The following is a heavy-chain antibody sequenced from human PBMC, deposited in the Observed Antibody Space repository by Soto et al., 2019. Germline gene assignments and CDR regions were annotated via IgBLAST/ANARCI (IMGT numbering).Heavy chain of an antibody. Sequence: QVQLVQSGAEVKKPGSSVKVSCKASGGTFSNYVITWVRQAPGQGLEWMGGIVPIFGTTYYAQNFKGRVTITADDTTSSAYRMRRSLRSDDTVVYYCASRSRWHSRRVSYCDYWGQGNLVTVSS. CDR1: GGTFSNYV. CDR2: IVPIFGTT. D-gene: IGHD6-13*01. V-gene: IGHV1-69*01. CDR3: ASRSRWHSRRVSYCDY. J-gene: IGHJ4*02.